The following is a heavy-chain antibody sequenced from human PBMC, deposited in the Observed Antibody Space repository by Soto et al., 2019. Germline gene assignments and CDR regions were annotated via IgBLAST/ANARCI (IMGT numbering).Heavy chain of an antibody. D-gene: IGHD2-15*01. Sequence: GGSLRLSCTASGFTFGDYAMSWFRQAPGKGLEWVGFIRSKAYGGTTEYAASVKGRFTISRDDSKSIAYLQMNSLKTEDTAVYYCTRGQIVVVVAATSSAFDIWGQGTMVTVSS. CDR1: GFTFGDYA. V-gene: IGHV3-49*03. CDR3: TRGQIVVVVAATSSAFDI. J-gene: IGHJ3*02. CDR2: IRSKAYGGTT.